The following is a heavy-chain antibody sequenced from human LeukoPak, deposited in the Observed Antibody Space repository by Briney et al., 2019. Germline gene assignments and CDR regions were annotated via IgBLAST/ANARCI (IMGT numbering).Heavy chain of an antibody. Sequence: PGRSLRLSCAASGFTFSSYAMHWVRQAPGKGLEWVANIKQDGSEKYYVDSVKGRFTISRDNAKNSLYLQMNSLRAEDTAVYYCAREAVITIFGVVIDSRAFDIWGQGTMVTVSS. J-gene: IGHJ3*02. V-gene: IGHV3-7*01. D-gene: IGHD3-3*01. CDR3: AREAVITIFGVVIDSRAFDI. CDR2: IKQDGSEK. CDR1: GFTFSSYA.